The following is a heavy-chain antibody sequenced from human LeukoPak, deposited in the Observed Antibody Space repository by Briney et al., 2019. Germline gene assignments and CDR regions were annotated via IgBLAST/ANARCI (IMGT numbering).Heavy chain of an antibody. Sequence: SVKVSCKASGGTFSSYAISWVRQAPGQGLEWMGRIIPILGIANYAQKFQGRVTITTDESTSTAYMELSSLRSEDTAVYYCARVGVFGVVIDAFDIWGQGTMVTVSS. CDR3: ARVGVFGVVIDAFDI. V-gene: IGHV1-69*04. J-gene: IGHJ3*02. CDR1: GGTFSSYA. CDR2: IIPILGIA. D-gene: IGHD3-3*01.